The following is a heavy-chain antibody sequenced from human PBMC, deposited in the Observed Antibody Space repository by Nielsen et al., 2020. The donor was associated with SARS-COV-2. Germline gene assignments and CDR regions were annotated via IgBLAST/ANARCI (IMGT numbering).Heavy chain of an antibody. D-gene: IGHD6-13*01. Sequence: WVRQPPGKGLEWIGYIYYSGSTYYNPSLKSRVTISVDTSKNQFSLKLSSVTAADTAVYYCARATPGSSSWSFYYYYYMDVWGKGTTVTVSS. V-gene: IGHV4-30-4*08. J-gene: IGHJ6*03. CDR2: IYYSGST. CDR3: ARATPGSSSWSFYYYYYMDV.